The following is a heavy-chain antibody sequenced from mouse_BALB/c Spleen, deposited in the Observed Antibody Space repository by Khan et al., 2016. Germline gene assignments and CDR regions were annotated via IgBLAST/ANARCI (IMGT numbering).Heavy chain of an antibody. Sequence: VQLQQSGPELVKPGASVKISCKASGYSSTGYFMNWVKQSHGKSLEWIGRINPYNGDTFYNQKFKGKATLTVDKSSSTAHMELLSLTSEDSAVYYCGPYYYGSSSWFAYWGQGTLVTVSA. D-gene: IGHD1-1*01. CDR2: INPYNGDT. CDR3: GPYYYGSSSWFAY. J-gene: IGHJ3*01. V-gene: IGHV1-37*01. CDR1: GYSSTGYF.